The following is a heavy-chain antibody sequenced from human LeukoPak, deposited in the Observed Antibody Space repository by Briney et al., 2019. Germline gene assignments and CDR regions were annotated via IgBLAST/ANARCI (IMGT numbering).Heavy chain of an antibody. Sequence: SETLSLTCTVSGGSISSYYWSWIRQPAGKGLEWIGRIYTSGSTNYNPSLKSRVTMSVDTSKNQFSLKLSSVTAADTAVYYCARDRFNAGPHRDAFDIWGQGTMVTVSS. CDR3: ARDRFNAGPHRDAFDI. CDR2: IYTSGST. CDR1: GGSISSYY. J-gene: IGHJ3*02. D-gene: IGHD6-13*01. V-gene: IGHV4-4*07.